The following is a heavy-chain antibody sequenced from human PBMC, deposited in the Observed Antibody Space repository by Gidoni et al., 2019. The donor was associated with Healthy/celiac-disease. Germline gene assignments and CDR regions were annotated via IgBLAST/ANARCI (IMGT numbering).Heavy chain of an antibody. Sequence: QVQLVQSGAEVKKPGSSVKVSGKASGGTVSSYAISWVRQAPGQGLEWMGGIIPLFRTAHYAQKFPGRVTITADESTSTAYMELSSLRSEDTAVYYCARERSPDYYDSSGYQYDAFDIWGQGTMVTVSS. J-gene: IGHJ3*02. CDR2: IIPLFRTA. CDR3: ARERSPDYYDSSGYQYDAFDI. D-gene: IGHD3-22*01. V-gene: IGHV1-69*01. CDR1: GGTVSSYA.